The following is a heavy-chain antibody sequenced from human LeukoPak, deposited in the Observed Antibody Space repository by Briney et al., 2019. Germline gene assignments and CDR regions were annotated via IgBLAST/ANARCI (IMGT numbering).Heavy chain of an antibody. CDR1: GYTFTSYG. CDR3: ARYYGSGSYYTDPRYNWFDP. V-gene: IGHV1-18*01. D-gene: IGHD3-10*01. CDR2: ISAYNGNT. Sequence: ASVKVSCKASGYTFTSYGISWVRQAPGQGLEWMGWISAYNGNTNYAQKLQGRVTMTTDTSTSTAYMELRSLRSDDTAVYYCARYYGSGSYYTDPRYNWFDPWGQGTLVTVSS. J-gene: IGHJ5*02.